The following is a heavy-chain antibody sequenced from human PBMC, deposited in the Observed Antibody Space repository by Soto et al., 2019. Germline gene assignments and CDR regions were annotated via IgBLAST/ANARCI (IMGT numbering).Heavy chain of an antibody. CDR2: IYISGII. V-gene: IGHV4-4*07. CDR3: ARAAKFGDLYY. Sequence: AETLSLTCTVSGGSISSYYWSWIRQSAGKGLEWIGRIYISGIINYNPSLKSRVTMSADTSKNQFSLNLNSVTAADTAVYYCARAAKFGDLYYWGQGTLVTAPQ. D-gene: IGHD3-10*02. CDR1: GGSISSYY. J-gene: IGHJ4*02.